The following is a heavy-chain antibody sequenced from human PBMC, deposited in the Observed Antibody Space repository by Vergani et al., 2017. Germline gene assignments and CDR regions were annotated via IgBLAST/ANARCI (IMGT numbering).Heavy chain of an antibody. Sequence: QVKLQESGPGLVKPSETLSLTCTVSGASVNSYYWSWIRQPPGKGLEWMGYVSFRGDTLYDPSVKGRMTISLNTSSNQFSLYLTSVTAADTAVYYCARQSPYYDILTGYGADTVWFDPWGQGTLVTVSS. V-gene: IGHV4-59*02. CDR1: GASVNSYY. CDR3: ARQSPYYDILTGYGADTVWFDP. CDR2: VSFRGDT. D-gene: IGHD3-9*01. J-gene: IGHJ5*02.